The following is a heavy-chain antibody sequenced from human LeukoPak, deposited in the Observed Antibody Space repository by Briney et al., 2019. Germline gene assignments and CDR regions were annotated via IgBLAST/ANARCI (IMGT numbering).Heavy chain of an antibody. CDR3: ARDRGDGDFRYYYYGMDV. J-gene: IGHJ6*02. Sequence: ASVKVSCKASGYTFTSYYMHWVRQAPGQGLEWMGIINPSGGSTSYAQKFQGRVTMTRDTSTSTVYMELSSLRSEDMAVYYCARDRGDGDFRYYYYGMDVWGQGTTVTVSS. V-gene: IGHV1-46*01. D-gene: IGHD4-17*01. CDR2: INPSGGST. CDR1: GYTFTSYY.